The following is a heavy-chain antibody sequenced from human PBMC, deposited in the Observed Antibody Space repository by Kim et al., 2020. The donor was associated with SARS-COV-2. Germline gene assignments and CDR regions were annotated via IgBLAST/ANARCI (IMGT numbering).Heavy chain of an antibody. CDR2: ISHSGNT. Sequence: SETLSLTCTVSGGFISSEYWSWIRQPPGKGLEWIGHISHSGNTNYNPSLKSRVTISVYTSKTQFSLKLTSVTAADTAVYFCARQSGFFRPWGQGTLVTVSS. CDR1: GGFISSEY. D-gene: IGHD6-25*01. V-gene: IGHV4-59*08. CDR3: ARQSGFFRP. J-gene: IGHJ1*01.